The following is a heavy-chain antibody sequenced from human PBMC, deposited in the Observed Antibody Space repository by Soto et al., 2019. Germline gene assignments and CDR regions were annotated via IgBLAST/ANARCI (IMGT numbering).Heavy chain of an antibody. J-gene: IGHJ4*02. Sequence: PSETLSLTCAVYGGSFSGYYWSWIRQPPGKGLEWIGEINHSESTNYNPSLKSRVTISVDTSKNQFSLKLSSVTAADTAVYYCARGLHSSGWYVDYWGQGTLVTVSS. V-gene: IGHV4-34*01. CDR2: INHSEST. CDR3: ARGLHSSGWYVDY. D-gene: IGHD6-19*01. CDR1: GGSFSGYY.